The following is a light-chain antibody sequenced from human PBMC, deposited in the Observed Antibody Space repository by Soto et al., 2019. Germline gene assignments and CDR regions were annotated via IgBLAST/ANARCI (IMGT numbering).Light chain of an antibody. CDR1: QSVSSSY. Sequence: EIVMTQSPGTLSLSPGERATLSCRASQSVSSSYLAWYEQKPGQAPTLLIYGASSRATGIPDRFSGSGSGTDFTITISRLEPEDFAVYYCQQYGSSPPLTFGGGPKVDIK. CDR2: GAS. CDR3: QQYGSSPPLT. J-gene: IGKJ4*01. V-gene: IGKV3-20*01.